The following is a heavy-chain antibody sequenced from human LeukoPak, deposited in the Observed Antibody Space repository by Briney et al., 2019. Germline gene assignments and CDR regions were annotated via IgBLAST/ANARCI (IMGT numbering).Heavy chain of an antibody. Sequence: GGSLRLSCAASGFTVSSSYMSWVRQALGKGPEWVSVIYIGGGTYYANSVKGRFTISRDISKNTVFLQMNSLRAEDTAVYYCARGRDYWGQGTLVTVSS. CDR3: ARGRDY. V-gene: IGHV3-53*01. CDR1: GFTVSSSY. CDR2: IYIGGGT. J-gene: IGHJ4*02.